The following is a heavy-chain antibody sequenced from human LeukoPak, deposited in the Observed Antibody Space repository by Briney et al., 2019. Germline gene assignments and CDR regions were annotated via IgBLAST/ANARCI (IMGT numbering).Heavy chain of an antibody. CDR2: ISYDGSNK. V-gene: IGHV3-30-3*01. CDR1: GFTFSSYA. D-gene: IGHD3-22*01. CDR3: ATLDYYDSSGYSDFDY. J-gene: IGHJ4*02. Sequence: PGRSLRLSCAASGFTFSSYAMHWVRQAPGKGLEWVAVISYDGSNKYYADSVKGRFTISRDNSKNTLYLQMNSLRAEDTAVYYCATLDYYDSSGYSDFDYWGQGTLVTVSS.